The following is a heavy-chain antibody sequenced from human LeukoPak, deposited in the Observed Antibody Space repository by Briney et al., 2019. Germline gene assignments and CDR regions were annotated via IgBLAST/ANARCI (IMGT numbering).Heavy chain of an antibody. Sequence: PGGSLRLSWAAAGFTFSSYWMNWARQAPGKGLEWVASINHNGNVNYYVDSVKGRFTTSRDDAKNSLYLQMSNLRAEDTAVYFCAKDLGDIDVSGYYRPGAFDIWGQGTVVTVSS. V-gene: IGHV3-7*03. CDR2: INHNGNVN. J-gene: IGHJ3*02. D-gene: IGHD3-22*01. CDR1: GFTFSSYW. CDR3: AKDLGDIDVSGYYRPGAFDI.